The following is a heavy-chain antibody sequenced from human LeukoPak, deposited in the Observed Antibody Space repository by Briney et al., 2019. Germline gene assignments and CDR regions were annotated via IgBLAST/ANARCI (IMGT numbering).Heavy chain of an antibody. CDR1: GYTFTGYY. V-gene: IGHV1-2*02. CDR2: INPNSGGT. Sequence: ASVKVSCKASGYTFTGYYMHWVRQAPGQGLEWMGWINPNSGGTNYAQKFKGRVTMTRDTAISTFYMELSSLRSDDTAVYFCAREVGYSSSYYGRFDPWGQGTLVIVSS. J-gene: IGHJ5*02. D-gene: IGHD2-2*01. CDR3: AREVGYSSSYYGRFDP.